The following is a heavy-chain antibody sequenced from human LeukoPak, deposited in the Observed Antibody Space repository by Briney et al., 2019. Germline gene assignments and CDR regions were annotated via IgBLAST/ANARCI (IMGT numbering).Heavy chain of an antibody. V-gene: IGHV1-2*02. CDR2: INPNSGGT. Sequence: ASVKVSCKASGYTFTGYYMHWVRQAPGQGLEWMGWINPNSGGTNYAQKFQGRVTMTRDTSISTAYMELSRLRSDDTAVYYCARGEVEATGFKEVYYYYGMDVWGQGTTVTVSS. CDR1: GYTFTGYY. J-gene: IGHJ6*02. D-gene: IGHD5-12*01. CDR3: ARGEVEATGFKEVYYYYGMDV.